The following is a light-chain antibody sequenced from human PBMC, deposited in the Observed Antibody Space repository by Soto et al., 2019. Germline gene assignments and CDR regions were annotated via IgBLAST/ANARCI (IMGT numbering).Light chain of an antibody. CDR2: EVS. J-gene: IGLJ3*02. CDR3: NSYTSTSSWV. CDR1: RSDVGGYNY. Sequence: QSALTQPASVSGSPGQSITISCTGTRSDVGGYNYVSWYQQHPAKAPKLMIYEVSNRPSGVSNRFSGSKSGNTASLTISGLQAEDEADYYCNSYTSTSSWVFGGGTKLTVL. V-gene: IGLV2-14*01.